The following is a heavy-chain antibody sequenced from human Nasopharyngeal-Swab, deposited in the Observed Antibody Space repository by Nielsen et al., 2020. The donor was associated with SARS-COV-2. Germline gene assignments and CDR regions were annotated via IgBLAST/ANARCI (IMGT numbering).Heavy chain of an antibody. CDR2: INRSGST. V-gene: IGHV4-34*01. Sequence: SQTLSLTCAVYGGSFSGYYWSWIRQPPGKGLEWIGEINRSGSTDYNPSLKSRVTISVDTSKNQFSLKLSSVTAADTAVYYCARGDWDDAFDIWGQGTMVTVSS. CDR1: GGSFSGYY. CDR3: ARGDWDDAFDI. D-gene: IGHD1-26*01. J-gene: IGHJ3*02.